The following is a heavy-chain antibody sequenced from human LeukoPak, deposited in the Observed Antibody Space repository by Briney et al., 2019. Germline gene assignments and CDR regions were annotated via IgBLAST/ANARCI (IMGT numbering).Heavy chain of an antibody. Sequence: GASVKVSCKASGGTFSSYTISWVRQAPGQGLEWMGWIIPILGIANYAQKFQGRVTITADKSTSTAYMELSSLRSEDTAVYYCARDSDSNLDYWGQGTLVTVSS. J-gene: IGHJ4*02. CDR2: IIPILGIA. CDR1: GGTFSSYT. D-gene: IGHD6-13*01. CDR3: ARDSDSNLDY. V-gene: IGHV1-69*10.